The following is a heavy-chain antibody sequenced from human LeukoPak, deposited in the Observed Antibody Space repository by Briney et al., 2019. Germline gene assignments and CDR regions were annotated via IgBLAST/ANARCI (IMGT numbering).Heavy chain of an antibody. V-gene: IGHV3-23*01. D-gene: IGHD6-13*01. Sequence: QTGGSLRLSCAASGFTFSSYATSWVRQAPGKGLEWVSAISGSGGSTYYADSVKGRFTISRDNSKNTLYLQMNSLRAEDTAVYYCVIGIAAAGTFPYWGQGTLVTVSS. CDR1: GFTFSSYA. CDR3: VIGIAAAGTFPY. CDR2: ISGSGGST. J-gene: IGHJ4*02.